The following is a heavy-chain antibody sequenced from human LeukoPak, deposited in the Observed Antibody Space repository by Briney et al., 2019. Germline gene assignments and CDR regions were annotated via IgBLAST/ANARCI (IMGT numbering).Heavy chain of an antibody. CDR2: IYHSRST. J-gene: IGHJ5*02. CDR3: ARDRGYCSGGSCYRWFDP. Sequence: SETLSLTCTVSGGSISTSSYYWGWIRQPPGKGLEWIGSIYHSRSTYYNASLKSRVTISVDTSKNQFSLKLSSVTAADTAVYYCARDRGYCSGGSCYRWFDPWGQGTLVTVSS. V-gene: IGHV4-39*07. D-gene: IGHD2-15*01. CDR1: GGSISTSSYY.